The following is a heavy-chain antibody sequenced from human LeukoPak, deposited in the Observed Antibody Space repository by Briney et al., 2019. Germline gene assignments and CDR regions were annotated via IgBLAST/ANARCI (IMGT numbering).Heavy chain of an antibody. CDR2: INPSGGST. J-gene: IGHJ1*01. CDR3: ARPWYDSSGYYPVEYFQH. V-gene: IGHV1-46*01. CDR1: GYTFTSYY. Sequence: ASVKVSCKASGYTFTSYYMHWVRQAPGQGLGWMGIINPSGGSTSYAQKFQGRVTMTRDTSTSTVYMELSSLRSEDTAVYYCARPWYDSSGYYPVEYFQHWGQGTLVTVSS. D-gene: IGHD3-22*01.